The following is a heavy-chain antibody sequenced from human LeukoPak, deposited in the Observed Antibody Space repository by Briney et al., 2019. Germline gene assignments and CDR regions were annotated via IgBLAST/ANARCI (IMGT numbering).Heavy chain of an antibody. D-gene: IGHD5-12*01. J-gene: IGHJ3*02. V-gene: IGHV5-51*01. Sequence: TGESLKISCKGSGYSFTSYWIGWVRQMPGKGLGWMGIIYPGDSDTRYSPSFQGQVTISAGKSISTAYLQWSSLKASDTAMYYCARLSGYDPVFRIVGAFDIWGQGTMVTVSS. CDR1: GYSFTSYW. CDR2: IYPGDSDT. CDR3: ARLSGYDPVFRIVGAFDI.